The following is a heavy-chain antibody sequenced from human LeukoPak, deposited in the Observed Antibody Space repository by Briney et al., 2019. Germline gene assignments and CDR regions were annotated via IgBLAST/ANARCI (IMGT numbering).Heavy chain of an antibody. CDR3: AGDTHSSSWYDH. D-gene: IGHD6-19*01. CDR1: GFAVSSIY. J-gene: IGHJ5*02. CDR2: IYSDGNT. Sequence: GGSLRLSCAVSGFAVSSIYMSWVRQAPGKGLKWVSFIYSDGNTYYGDSVKGRFTLSRDSSRNTLYLQMNSLTVDDTAVYYCAGDTHSSSWYDHWGQGTLVTVSS. V-gene: IGHV3-53*01.